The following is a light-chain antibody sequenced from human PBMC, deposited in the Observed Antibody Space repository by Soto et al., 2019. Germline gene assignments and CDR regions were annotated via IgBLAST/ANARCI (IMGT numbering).Light chain of an antibody. CDR1: QSISSY. CDR3: QQSYSTPIT. CDR2: ASS. J-gene: IGKJ5*01. Sequence: DIQMTQSPSSLSASVGDRVTITCRASQSISSYLSWYQVKPGKAPKLLIYASSSLQSGVPSRISGSGSGTDFTLTISSLQPEDFATYYCQQSYSTPITFGQGTRLEIK. V-gene: IGKV1-39*01.